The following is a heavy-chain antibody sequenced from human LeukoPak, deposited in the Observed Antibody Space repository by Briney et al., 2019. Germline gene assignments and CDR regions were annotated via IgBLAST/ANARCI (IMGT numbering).Heavy chain of an antibody. CDR1: GFTFSSYG. CDR3: ARVGVAVAVNDAFDI. J-gene: IGHJ3*02. D-gene: IGHD6-19*01. Sequence: PGGSLRLSCAASGFTFSSYGMNWVRQAPGKGLEWVSSISSSSSYIYYADSVKGRFTISRDNDKNSLYLQMNSLRAEDTAVYYCARVGVAVAVNDAFDIWGQGTMVTVSS. V-gene: IGHV3-21*01. CDR2: ISSSSSYI.